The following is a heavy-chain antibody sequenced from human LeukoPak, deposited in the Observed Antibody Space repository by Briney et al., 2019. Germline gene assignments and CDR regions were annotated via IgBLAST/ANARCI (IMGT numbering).Heavy chain of an antibody. CDR1: GYTFTIYY. D-gene: IGHD2-2*03. CDR2: INPSGGST. J-gene: IGHJ6*02. CDR3: ARDRTLDSSFYYYGMDV. V-gene: IGHV1-46*01. Sequence: ASVKVSCKASGYTFTIYYMHWVRQAPGQGLEWMGIINPSGGSTGYAQKFQGRVTMTRDTSTSTDYMELSSLGSEDTAVYYCARDRTLDSSFYYYGMDVWGQGTTVTVSS.